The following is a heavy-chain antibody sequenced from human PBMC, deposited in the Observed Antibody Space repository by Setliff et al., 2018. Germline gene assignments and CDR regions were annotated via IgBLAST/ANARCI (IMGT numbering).Heavy chain of an antibody. CDR2: IKQDGSEK. J-gene: IGHJ4*02. CDR1: GFTFINYW. Sequence: PGGSLRLSCAASGFTFINYWMSWVRQAPGTGLEWLANIKQDGSEKFYVDSVKGRFTISRDNAKNSLYLQMNSLRTEDTAVYYCAKGGHVDYCGQGTLVTVSS. CDR3: AKGGHVDY. V-gene: IGHV3-7*03.